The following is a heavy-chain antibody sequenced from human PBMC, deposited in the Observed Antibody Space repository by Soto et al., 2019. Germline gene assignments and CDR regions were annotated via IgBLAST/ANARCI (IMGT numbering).Heavy chain of an antibody. J-gene: IGHJ6*03. CDR3: AGPSSLHWYHIDV. D-gene: IGHD1-1*01. Sequence: PSQTLSLTCVISGDSVASNSAAWNWIRQSPSRGLEWLGRTYYRSRWYNDYAVSVRSRITVNADASKKQFSLHLNSVTPDPTAVYYFAGPSSLHWYHIDVRAQRTTVIVSS. CDR1: GDSVASNSAA. CDR2: TYYRSRWYN. V-gene: IGHV6-1*01.